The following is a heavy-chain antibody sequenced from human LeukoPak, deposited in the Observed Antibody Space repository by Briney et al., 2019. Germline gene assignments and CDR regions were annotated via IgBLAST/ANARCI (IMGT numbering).Heavy chain of an antibody. V-gene: IGHV3-74*01. D-gene: IGHD3-22*01. CDR1: GFTFSDHW. CDR2: IRGDGRKT. CDR3: ARPEYYYDSSGWDDYYGMDV. J-gene: IGHJ6*02. Sequence: SGGSLRLSCVTSGFTFSDHWMHWVRLVAGKGLVWVANIRGDGRKTWYADSVKGRFTISRDNAKNTLYLQMNSLRAEDTAVYYCARPEYYYDSSGWDDYYGMDVWGQGTTVTVSS.